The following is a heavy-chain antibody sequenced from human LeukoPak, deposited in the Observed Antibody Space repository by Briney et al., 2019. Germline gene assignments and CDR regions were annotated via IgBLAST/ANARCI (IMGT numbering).Heavy chain of an antibody. V-gene: IGHV3-48*02. J-gene: IGHJ3*02. CDR3: ARVDWMIGAFDI. CDR2: ITSSSSTI. Sequence: GRSLRLSCAASGFTFSSYGMHWVRQAPGKGLEWVSYITSSSSTIYYADSVRGRFTISRDNAKNSLYLQMNSLRDEDTAVYYCARVDWMIGAFDIWGQGTMVTVSS. D-gene: IGHD3-22*01. CDR1: GFTFSSYG.